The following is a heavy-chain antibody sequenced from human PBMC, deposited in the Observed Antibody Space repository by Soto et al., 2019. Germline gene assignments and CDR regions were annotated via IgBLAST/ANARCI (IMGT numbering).Heavy chain of an antibody. Sequence: PGGSLRLSCAASGFTFSSYDMHWVRQATGKGLEWVSAIGTAGDTYYPGSVKGRFTISRENAKNSLYLQMNSLRAGGTAVYYCARAKNQGGYDFWSGYYNGYYYYGMDVWGQGTTVTV. D-gene: IGHD3-3*01. J-gene: IGHJ6*02. CDR3: ARAKNQGGYDFWSGYYNGYYYYGMDV. CDR1: GFTFSSYD. CDR2: IGTAGDT. V-gene: IGHV3-13*01.